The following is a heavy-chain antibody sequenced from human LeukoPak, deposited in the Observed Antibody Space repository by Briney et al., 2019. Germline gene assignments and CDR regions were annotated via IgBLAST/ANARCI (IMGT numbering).Heavy chain of an antibody. D-gene: IGHD2-8*01. CDR3: ATQYAQFYDF. J-gene: IGHJ4*02. CDR1: GYTFDNYW. V-gene: IGHV5-51*01. CDR2: IYPGDSNA. Sequence: GESLKISFKASGYTFDNYWISWVRLMPGKGLEWMGIIYPGDSNARYNPSFQGHVTMSVDRSIDTAYLQWSSLQASDTATYYCATQYAQFYDFWGQGTLVTVSS.